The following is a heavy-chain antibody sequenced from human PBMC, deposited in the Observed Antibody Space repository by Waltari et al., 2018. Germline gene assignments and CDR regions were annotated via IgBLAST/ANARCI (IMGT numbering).Heavy chain of an antibody. CDR1: GGSFHGRY. D-gene: IGHD3-16*01. CDR2: INPSGNT. V-gene: IGHV4-34*01. CDR3: ASGLGGYYFDS. Sequence: QVQLQQWGAGLLKPSGTLSPTCAFSGGSFHGRYWRWTRQPPGKGLEWIAEINPSGNTNYNPSLRSRLTMSVDTSKTESSLEVTSVTAADTAMYYCASGLGGYYFDSWGQGTLVSVSS. J-gene: IGHJ4*02.